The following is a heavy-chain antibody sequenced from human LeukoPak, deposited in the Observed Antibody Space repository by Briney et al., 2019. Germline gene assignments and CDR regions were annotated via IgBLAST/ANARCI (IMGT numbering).Heavy chain of an antibody. V-gene: IGHV4-39*01. Sequence: PSETLSLTCTVSGGSISSSSYYWGWIRQPPGKGLEWIGSIYYSGSTYYNPSLKSRVTISVDTSKNQFSLKLSSVTAADTAVYYCARWGQEQRRVHYFDYWGQGTLVTVSS. CDR3: ARWGQEQRRVHYFDY. CDR2: IYYSGST. CDR1: GGSISSSSYY. J-gene: IGHJ4*02. D-gene: IGHD6-25*01.